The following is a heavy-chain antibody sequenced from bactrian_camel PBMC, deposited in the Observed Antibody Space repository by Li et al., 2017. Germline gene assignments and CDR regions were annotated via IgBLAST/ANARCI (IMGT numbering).Heavy chain of an antibody. D-gene: IGHD3*01. Sequence: HVQLVESGGGLVQPGGSLRLSCAASGFTLSRYYMSWVRQAPGKGLEWVSSLYSDGSNKYYSESVKGRFSISRDNSKNTLSLQMNSLQSEDTAMYYCAARYGLGAKRGGFNYWGQGTQVTVS. J-gene: IGHJ4*01. CDR1: GFTLSRYY. CDR3: AARYGLGAKRGGFNY. V-gene: IGHV3-2*01. CDR2: LYSDGSNK.